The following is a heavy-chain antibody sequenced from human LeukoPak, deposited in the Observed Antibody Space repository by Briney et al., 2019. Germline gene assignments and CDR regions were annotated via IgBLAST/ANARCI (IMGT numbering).Heavy chain of an antibody. Sequence: PWASVTVSCKASGYTFTSYGISWVRQAPGQGLEWMGWISAYNGNTNYAQKLQGRVTMTTDTSTSTAYMELRSLRSDDTAVYYRARDLGYCSSTSCYRGSFGNPAAIDTREDGGAFDIWGQGTMVTVSS. CDR3: ARDLGYCSSTSCYRGSFGNPAAIDTREDGGAFDI. J-gene: IGHJ3*02. CDR1: GYTFTSYG. D-gene: IGHD2-2*01. CDR2: ISAYNGNT. V-gene: IGHV1-18*01.